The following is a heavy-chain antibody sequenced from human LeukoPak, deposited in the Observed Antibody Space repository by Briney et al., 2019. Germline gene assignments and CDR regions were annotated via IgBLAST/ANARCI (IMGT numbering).Heavy chain of an antibody. CDR1: GGSFSGYY. Sequence: SETLSLTCAVYGGSFSGYYWSWIRQPPGKGLEWIREINHSGSTNYNPSLKSRVTISVDTSKNQFSLKLSSVTAADTAVYYCARGYYDFWSGYSWYFDLWGRGTLVTVSS. V-gene: IGHV4-34*01. CDR3: ARGYYDFWSGYSWYFDL. D-gene: IGHD3-3*01. J-gene: IGHJ2*01. CDR2: INHSGST.